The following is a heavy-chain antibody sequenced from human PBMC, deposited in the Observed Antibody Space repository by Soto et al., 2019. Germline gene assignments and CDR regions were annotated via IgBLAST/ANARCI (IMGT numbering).Heavy chain of an antibody. D-gene: IGHD3-22*01. CDR2: ISSSSSTI. V-gene: IGHV3-48*02. Sequence: GGSLRLSCAASGFPISSYSMNWVRQAPGKGLEWVSYISSSSSTIYYADSVKGRFTISRDNAKNSLYLQMNSLRDEDTAVYYCAGYTYYYDSSGYPGDAFDIWGQGTMVTVSS. J-gene: IGHJ3*02. CDR3: AGYTYYYDSSGYPGDAFDI. CDR1: GFPISSYS.